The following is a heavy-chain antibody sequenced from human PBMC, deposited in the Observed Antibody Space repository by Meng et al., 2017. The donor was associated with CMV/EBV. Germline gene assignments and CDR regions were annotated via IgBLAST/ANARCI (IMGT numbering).Heavy chain of an antibody. V-gene: IGHV3-48*03. J-gene: IGHJ3*02. CDR1: GFTFSSYE. CDR2: ISSSGSTI. D-gene: IGHD3-22*01. Sequence: GGSLRLSCAASGFTFSSYEMNWVRQAPGKGLEWVSYISSSGSTIYYADSVKGRFTISRDNAKNSLYLQMNSLRAEDTAVYYCARRGGKYESNARLGAFDIWGQGTMVTVSS. CDR3: ARRGGKYESNARLGAFDI.